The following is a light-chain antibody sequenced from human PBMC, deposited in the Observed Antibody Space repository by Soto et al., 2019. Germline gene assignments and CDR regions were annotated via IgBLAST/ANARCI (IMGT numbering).Light chain of an antibody. V-gene: IGKV3-15*01. CDR2: GAA. CDR1: KSVSNN. Sequence: ETVMTQSPATLSESQGERATLSCSASKSVSNNLAWYQQKPGQAPRLLIYGAAARATGIPARFSGSGFGTEFTLTISSLQSEDSVVYYCQHYNEWPLTFGGGTKVEIK. CDR3: QHYNEWPLT. J-gene: IGKJ4*01.